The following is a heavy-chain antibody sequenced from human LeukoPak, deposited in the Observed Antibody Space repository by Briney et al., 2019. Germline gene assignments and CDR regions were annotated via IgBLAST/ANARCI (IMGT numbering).Heavy chain of an antibody. CDR3: ARHRDGYSNQAFDY. V-gene: IGHV4-31*03. CDR1: GGSISSGGYY. CDR2: IYYSGST. Sequence: SETLSLTCTVSGGSISSGGYYWSWIRQHPGKGLEWIGYIYYSGSTYYNPSLKSRVTISVDTSKNQFSLKLSSVTAADTAVYYCARHRDGYSNQAFDYWGQGTLVTVSS. J-gene: IGHJ4*02. D-gene: IGHD5-24*01.